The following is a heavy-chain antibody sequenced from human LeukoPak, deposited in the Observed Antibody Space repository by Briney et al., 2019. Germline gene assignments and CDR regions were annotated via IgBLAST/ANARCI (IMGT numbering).Heavy chain of an antibody. CDR3: ARESSGVFDY. J-gene: IGHJ4*02. D-gene: IGHD2-15*01. CDR2: ISYDGSNK. V-gene: IGHV3-30-3*01. CDR1: GFTFSSYA. Sequence: GGSLRLSCAASGFTFSSYAMHWVRQAPGKGLEWVAVISYDGSNKYYADSVKDRFTISRDNSKNTLYLQMNSLRAEDTAVYYCARESSGVFDYWGQGTLVTVSS.